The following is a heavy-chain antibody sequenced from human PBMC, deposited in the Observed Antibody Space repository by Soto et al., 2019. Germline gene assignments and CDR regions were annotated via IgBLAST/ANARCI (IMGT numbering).Heavy chain of an antibody. CDR3: ASGYCDNGICSGFDP. D-gene: IGHD2-8*01. CDR2: ICSSSTYI. J-gene: IGHJ5*02. V-gene: IGHV3-21*06. CDR1: GFTFSTYS. Sequence: GGSLRLSCVASGFTFSTYSMNWVRQAPGKGLEWVSYICSSSTYIYYADSLKGRFTISRDNAKNSLYLQMNSLRAEDTAVYYSASGYCDNGICSGFDPWGQGTLVTVSS.